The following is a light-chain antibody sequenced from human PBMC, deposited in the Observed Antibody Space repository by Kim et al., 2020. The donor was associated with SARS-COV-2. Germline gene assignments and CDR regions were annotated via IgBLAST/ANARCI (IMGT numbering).Light chain of an antibody. CDR3: SSYTYSKAWV. Sequence: GPTITIACTASSSDIGAYRYVSWYQQHPDKAPPLIISDVNKRPSGVSDRFSGSKSGNTASLTISGLQPEDAADYYCSSYTYSKAWVFGGGTQLTV. CDR1: SSDIGAYRY. J-gene: IGLJ3*02. V-gene: IGLV2-14*03. CDR2: DVN.